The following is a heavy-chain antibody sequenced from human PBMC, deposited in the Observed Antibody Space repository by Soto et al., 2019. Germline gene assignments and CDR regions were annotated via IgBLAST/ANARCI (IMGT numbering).Heavy chain of an antibody. CDR1: GGSISSYY. J-gene: IGHJ5*02. CDR3: ARDAYYYGSNWFDP. Sequence: SETLSLTCTVSGGSISSYYWSWIRQPPGKGLEWIGYIYYSGSTNYNPSLKSRVTISVDTSKNQFSLKLSSVTAADTAVYYCARDAYYYGSNWFDPWGQGTLVT. D-gene: IGHD3-10*01. V-gene: IGHV4-59*01. CDR2: IYYSGST.